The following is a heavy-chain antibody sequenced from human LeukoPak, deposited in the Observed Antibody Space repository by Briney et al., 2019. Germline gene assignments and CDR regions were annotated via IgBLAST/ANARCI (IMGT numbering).Heavy chain of an antibody. CDR3: ARAGGWFGVFDY. D-gene: IGHD3-10*01. CDR1: GFTFSTYA. CDR2: ISYDGSNK. V-gene: IGHV3-30-3*01. Sequence: PGGSLRLSCAASGFTFSTYAIHWVRQAPGKGLEWVTLISYDGSNKYYADSVKGRFTISRDKSKNTLYLQMNSLRAEDTAVYYCARAGGWFGVFDYWGQGTLVTVSS. J-gene: IGHJ4*02.